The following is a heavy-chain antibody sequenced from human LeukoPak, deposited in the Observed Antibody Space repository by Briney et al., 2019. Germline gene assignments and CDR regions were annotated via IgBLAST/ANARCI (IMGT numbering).Heavy chain of an antibody. CDR1: GYTFTSYD. Sequence: ASVKISCKASGYTFTSYDINWVRQATGQGLEWMGWMNPNSGNTHYAQKFQGRVTMTRNTSISAAYMELSSLRSEDTAVYYCASYNFDYWGQGTLVTVSS. D-gene: IGHD1-14*01. V-gene: IGHV1-8*01. J-gene: IGHJ4*02. CDR3: ASYNFDY. CDR2: MNPNSGNT.